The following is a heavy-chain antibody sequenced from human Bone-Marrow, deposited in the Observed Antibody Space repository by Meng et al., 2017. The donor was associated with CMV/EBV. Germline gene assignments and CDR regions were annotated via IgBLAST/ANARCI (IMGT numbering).Heavy chain of an antibody. CDR1: GFTFDDYA. CDR3: ARDSMGVLVPAAF. Sequence: SLKISCASSGFTFDDYAMHWVRQAPGKGLEWVSGISWNSGSIGYADSVKGRFTISRDNAKNSLYLQMNSLRAEDTAFYYCARDSMGVLVPAAFWGQGTLVTFSS. D-gene: IGHD2-2*01. J-gene: IGHJ4*02. CDR2: ISWNSGSI. V-gene: IGHV3-9*01.